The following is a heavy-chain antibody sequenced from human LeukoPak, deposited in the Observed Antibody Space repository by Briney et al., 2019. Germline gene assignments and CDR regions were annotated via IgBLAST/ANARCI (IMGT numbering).Heavy chain of an antibody. V-gene: IGHV1-46*01. J-gene: IGHJ6*03. CDR1: GYTFTSYY. CDR2: INPSGGST. Sequence: GASVKVSCKASGYTFTSYYMHWVRQAPGQGLEWTGIINPSGGSTSYAQKFQGRVTMTRDTSTSTVYMELSSLRSEDTAVYYCARDSSSLLDYYYYYMDVWGKGTTVTVSS. D-gene: IGHD6-6*01. CDR3: ARDSSSLLDYYYYYMDV.